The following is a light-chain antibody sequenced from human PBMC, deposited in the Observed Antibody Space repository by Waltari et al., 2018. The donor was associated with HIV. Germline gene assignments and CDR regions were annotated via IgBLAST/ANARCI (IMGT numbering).Light chain of an antibody. J-gene: IGLJ2*01. CDR1: RSNIGSDY. CDR3: AAWGNSLSLL. CDR2: RNN. V-gene: IGLV1-47*01. Sequence: QSVLTQPPSASGTPGQRVTLSCSRSRSNIGSDYVYWYQQLPGPAPKLLLYRNNQRPSGVPDRFSGSKSGTSASLAISGLRSEDEADYYCAAWGNSLSLLFGGGTKLTVL.